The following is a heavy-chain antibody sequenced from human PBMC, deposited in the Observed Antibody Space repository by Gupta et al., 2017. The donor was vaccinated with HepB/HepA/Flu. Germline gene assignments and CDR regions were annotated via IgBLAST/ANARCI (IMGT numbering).Heavy chain of an antibody. J-gene: IGHJ5*02. CDR3: GRVDMS. CDR1: GLSFSNDW. CDR2: INPDGSLR. V-gene: IGHV3-7*01. Sequence: VQLEESGGGLVQPGGSLGLPCAASGLSFSNDWMNWVRQVSGKGLEWVANINPDGSLRRYVDAVKGRFIITQDNAKNSVCLQLKSLRVEYTAVYYGGRVDMSWGQGTLVTVSP. D-gene: IGHD2-2*03.